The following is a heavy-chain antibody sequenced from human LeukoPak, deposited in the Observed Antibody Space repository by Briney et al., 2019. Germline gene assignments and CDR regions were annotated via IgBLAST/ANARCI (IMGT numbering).Heavy chain of an antibody. CDR3: ARDTFCGTSRQEGYCWFDP. CDR1: GYTFTSYG. J-gene: IGHJ5*02. D-gene: IGHD2-2*01. CDR2: ISAYNGNT. V-gene: IGHV1-18*01. Sequence: ASVKVSCKASGYTFTSYGISWVRQAPGQGLEWMGWISAYNGNTNYAQKLQGRVTMTTDTSTSTAYMELRSLRSDDTAVYYCARDTFCGTSRQEGYCWFDPWGQGTLVTVSS.